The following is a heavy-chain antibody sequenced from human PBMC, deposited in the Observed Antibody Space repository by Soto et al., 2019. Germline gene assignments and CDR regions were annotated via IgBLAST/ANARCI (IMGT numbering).Heavy chain of an antibody. V-gene: IGHV4-59*01. D-gene: IGHD3-22*01. CDR2: IYYSGST. J-gene: IGHJ5*02. CDR3: ARVRKDYYYDSSGSGFIFGLDP. CDR1: GGSISSYY. Sequence: SETLSLTCTVSGGSISSYYWSWIRQPPGKGLEWIGYIYYSGSTNYDPSLKSRVTISVDTSKNQFSLKLSSVTAADTAVYYCARVRKDYYYDSSGSGFIFGLDPWGQETLVTVSS.